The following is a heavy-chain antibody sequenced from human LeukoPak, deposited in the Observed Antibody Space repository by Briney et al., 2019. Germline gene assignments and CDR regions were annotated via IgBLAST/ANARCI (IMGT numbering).Heavy chain of an antibody. V-gene: IGHV3-30-3*01. CDR2: ISYDGSDK. J-gene: IGHJ4*02. D-gene: IGHD6-19*01. Sequence: GGSLRLSCAASGFTFSSYAMHWVRQAPGKGLEWVAIISYDGSDKYYADSVKGRPTISRDNSKSTLYLQMISLRTEDTAVYYCARADGSVAGPPSGHWGQGTLVTVSS. CDR3: ARADGSVAGPPSGH. CDR1: GFTFSSYA.